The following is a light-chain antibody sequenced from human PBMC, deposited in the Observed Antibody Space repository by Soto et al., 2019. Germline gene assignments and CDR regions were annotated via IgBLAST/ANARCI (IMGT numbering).Light chain of an antibody. CDR2: DVT. CDR3: RAYTIRSTYV. CDR1: KRVVGGYNY. Sequence: VLTTPSPVSASPLQAITICCTGNKRVVGGYNYVSWYQQHPGKAPKLMSYDVTNRPSGVSIRFSGSKSGNTASLTISGLQAEDETGYECRAYTIRSTYVFGSGATVTVL. V-gene: IGLV2-14*01. J-gene: IGLJ1*01.